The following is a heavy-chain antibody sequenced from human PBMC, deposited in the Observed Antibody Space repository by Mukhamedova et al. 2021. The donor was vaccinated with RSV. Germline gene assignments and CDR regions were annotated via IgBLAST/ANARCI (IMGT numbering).Heavy chain of an antibody. V-gene: IGHV4-59*01. J-gene: IGHJ4*02. CDR2: IYYSGST. CDR3: ARALGRFGAKGFDY. D-gene: IGHD3-10*01. Sequence: SWIRQSPGKGLEWIGYIYYSGSTNYNPSLKSRVTISVDTSKNQFSLKLSSVTAADTAVYYCARALGRFGAKGFDYWGQGTLVTVS.